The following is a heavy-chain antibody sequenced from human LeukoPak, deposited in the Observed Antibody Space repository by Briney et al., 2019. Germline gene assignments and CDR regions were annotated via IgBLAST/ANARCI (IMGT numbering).Heavy chain of an antibody. Sequence: SETLSLTCAVYGGSFSCYYWSWIRQPPGKGLEWIGEINHSVGTNYNPSLKSRVTISVATPKNHFSLKLTSVTAAETAVYYCASDDYGDLVNAFDIWGQETMVTVSS. CDR2: INHSVGT. CDR1: GGSFSCYY. J-gene: IGHJ3*02. D-gene: IGHD4-17*01. CDR3: ASDDYGDLVNAFDI. V-gene: IGHV4-34*01.